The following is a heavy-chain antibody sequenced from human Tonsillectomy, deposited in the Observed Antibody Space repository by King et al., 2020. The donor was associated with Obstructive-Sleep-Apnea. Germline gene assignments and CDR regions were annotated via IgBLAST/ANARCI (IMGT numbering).Heavy chain of an antibody. D-gene: IGHD3-22*01. V-gene: IGHV4-59*08. CDR3: ARSLDSSGYYYTNY. CDR1: GGSISSYY. J-gene: IGHJ4*02. CDR2: ISYSGST. Sequence: VQLQESGPGLVKPSETLSLTCTVSGGSISSYYWSWIRQPPGKGLEWVVYISYSGSTNYNPSLKSRVTISVDTAKYQFSLKLSSATAADTAVYYCARSLDSSGYYYTNYWGQGTLVTVSS.